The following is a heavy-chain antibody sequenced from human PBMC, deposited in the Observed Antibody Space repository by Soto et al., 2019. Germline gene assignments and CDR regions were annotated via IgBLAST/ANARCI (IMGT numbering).Heavy chain of an antibody. CDR2: RSNDENIK. Sequence: VRQAPGKGLDWLTVRSNDENIKQDSVRGRFAIARENSNNTLYLHLTSLGAEDTDIYYCARGLRGGLEYWGQGSLFTVSS. D-gene: IGHD5-12*01. CDR3: ARGLRGGLEY. J-gene: IGHJ4*02. V-gene: IGHV3-30*09.